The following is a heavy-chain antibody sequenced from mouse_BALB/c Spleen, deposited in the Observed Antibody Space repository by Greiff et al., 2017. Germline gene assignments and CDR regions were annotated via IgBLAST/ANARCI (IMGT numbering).Heavy chain of an antibody. CDR2: INPSSGYT. CDR3: ECHYGCNYDYAMDY. CDR1: GYTFTSYT. J-gene: IGHJ4*01. V-gene: IGHV1-4*01. Sequence: VQLQQSGAELARPGASVKMSCKASGYTFTSYTMHWVKQRPGQGLEWIGYINPSSGYTNYNQKFKDKATLTADKSSSTAYMQLSSLTSEDSAVYTCECHYGCNYDYAMDYWGQGTSVTVSS. D-gene: IGHD1-1*01.